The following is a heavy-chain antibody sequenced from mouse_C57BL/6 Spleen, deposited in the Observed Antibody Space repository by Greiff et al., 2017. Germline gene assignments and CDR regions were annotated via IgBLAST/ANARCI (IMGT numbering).Heavy chain of an antibody. D-gene: IGHD2-4*01. J-gene: IGHJ4*01. V-gene: IGHV2-2*01. Sequence: VKVVESGPGLVQPSQSLSITCTVSGFSLTSYGVHWVRQSPGKGLEWLGVIWSGGSTDYNAAFISRLSISKDNSKSQVFFKMNSLQADDTAIYYCARKGYDYDGDAMDYWGQGTSVTVSS. CDR1: GFSLTSYG. CDR2: IWSGGST. CDR3: ARKGYDYDGDAMDY.